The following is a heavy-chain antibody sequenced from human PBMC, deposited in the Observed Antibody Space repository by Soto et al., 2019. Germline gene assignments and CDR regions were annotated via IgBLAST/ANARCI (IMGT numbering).Heavy chain of an antibody. CDR3: ARGLDQPPVGLYFDT. D-gene: IGHD2-2*01. V-gene: IGHV1-69*06. Sequence: QVQLVQSGAEVKNPGSSVKVSCKTSGGTFNSDLIDWVRQAPGQGLEWMGGIIPAFGTAKYAQTFQGRVTITADKSTTTAYMELRTLTSEDTAVYYCARGLDQPPVGLYFDTWGQGTLVTVSS. J-gene: IGHJ4*02. CDR2: IIPAFGTA. CDR1: GGTFNSDL.